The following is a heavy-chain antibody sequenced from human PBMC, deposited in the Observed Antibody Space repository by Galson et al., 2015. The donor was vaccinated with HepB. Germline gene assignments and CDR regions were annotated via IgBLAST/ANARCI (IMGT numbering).Heavy chain of an antibody. V-gene: IGHV3-49*04. D-gene: IGHD2-8*01. J-gene: IGHJ6*02. CDR2: IRSKAYGGTT. CDR3: TREEGYCTNGVCYRYAYGMDV. CDR1: GFTFSSYE. Sequence: SLRLSCAASGFTFSSYEMNWVRQAPGKGLEWVGFIRSKAYGGTTEYAASVKGRFTISRNDSKSIAYLQMNSLKTEDTAVYYCTREEGYCTNGVCYRYAYGMDVWGQGTTVTVSS.